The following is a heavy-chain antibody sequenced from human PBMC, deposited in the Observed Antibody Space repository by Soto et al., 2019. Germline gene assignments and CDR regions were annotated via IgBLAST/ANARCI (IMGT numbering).Heavy chain of an antibody. D-gene: IGHD3-10*01. V-gene: IGHV4-39*01. CDR3: ARQSLPLLWFGEAKYYFDY. CDR1: GGSISSSSYY. Sequence: SETLSLTCTVSGGSISSSSYYWGWIRQPPGKGLEWIGSIYYSGSTYYNPSLKSRVTISVDTSKNQFSLKLSSVTAADTAVYYCARQSLPLLWFGEAKYYFDYWGQGTLVTVS. J-gene: IGHJ4*02. CDR2: IYYSGST.